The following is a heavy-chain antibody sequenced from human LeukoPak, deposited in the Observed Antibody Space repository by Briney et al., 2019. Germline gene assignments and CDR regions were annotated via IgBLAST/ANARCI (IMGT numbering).Heavy chain of an antibody. CDR3: AKDMTAEWFGELSVDY. CDR1: GFTFDDYA. Sequence: SLRLSCAASGFTFDDYAMHWVRQAPGKGLEWVSGISWNSGSIGYADSVKGRFTISRDNAKNSLYLQMNSLRAEDTALYYCAKDMTAEWFGELSVDYWGQGTLVTVSS. V-gene: IGHV3-9*01. CDR2: ISWNSGSI. D-gene: IGHD3-10*01. J-gene: IGHJ4*02.